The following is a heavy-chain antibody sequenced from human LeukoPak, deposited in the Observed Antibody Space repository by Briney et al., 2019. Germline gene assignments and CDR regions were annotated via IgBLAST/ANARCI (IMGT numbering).Heavy chain of an antibody. CDR1: GFTFSEYY. D-gene: IGHD3-3*01. Sequence: GGSVRLSCAASGFTFSEYYMSWIRQAPGKGLEWVSYISSRGSTIYYADSVKGRFTISRDSTKNSLYLQMNSLRAEDTAVYYCARFKPYYDFWSGYYPSSYYGMDVWGQGTTGTVSS. CDR2: ISSRGSTI. V-gene: IGHV3-11*01. J-gene: IGHJ6*02. CDR3: ARFKPYYDFWSGYYPSSYYGMDV.